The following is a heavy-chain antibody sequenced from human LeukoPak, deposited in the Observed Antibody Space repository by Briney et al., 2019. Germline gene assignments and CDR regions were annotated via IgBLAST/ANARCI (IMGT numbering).Heavy chain of an antibody. CDR2: IKSKTDGGTT. Sequence: GGSLRLSCSASGFTFNNAWMSWVRQAPGKRLEGVGRIKSKTDGGTTDYAAPVKGRFTISRDDSKNTLYLQMNSLKTEDTAVYYCTTSGVHDYGDLDAFDIWGQGTMVTVSS. J-gene: IGHJ3*02. CDR1: GFTFNNAW. CDR3: TTSGVHDYGDLDAFDI. D-gene: IGHD4-17*01. V-gene: IGHV3-15*01.